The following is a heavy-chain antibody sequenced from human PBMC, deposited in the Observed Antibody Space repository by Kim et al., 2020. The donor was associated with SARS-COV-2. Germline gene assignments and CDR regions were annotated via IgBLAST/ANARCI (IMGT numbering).Heavy chain of an antibody. CDR3: ARGPKWLSPIPKFDS. Sequence: GGSLRLSCAASGFIVSSHAMTWVRQAPGKGLEWVSGISGSASRTYYADSVKGRFTISRDNSKNTVYLEMNSLRAEDTAIYYCARGPKWLSPIPKFDSWGRRPLVSVSS. D-gene: IGHD3-22*01. V-gene: IGHV3-23*01. J-gene: IGHJ4*02. CDR2: ISGSASRT. CDR1: GFIVSSHA.